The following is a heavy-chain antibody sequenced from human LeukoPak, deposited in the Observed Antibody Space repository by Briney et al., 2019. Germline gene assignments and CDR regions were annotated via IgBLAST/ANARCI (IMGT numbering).Heavy chain of an antibody. CDR3: ARDRGNGSGSYWNYYYYGMDV. V-gene: IGHV1-24*01. CDR2: FDPEDGET. Sequence: ASVKVSCKVSGYTLTELSMHWVRQAPGKGLEWMGGFDPEDGETIYAQKFQGRVTMTEDTSTDTAYMELSRLRSDDTAVYYCARDRGNGSGSYWNYYYYGMDVWGQGTTVTVSS. CDR1: GYTLTELS. D-gene: IGHD3-10*01. J-gene: IGHJ6*02.